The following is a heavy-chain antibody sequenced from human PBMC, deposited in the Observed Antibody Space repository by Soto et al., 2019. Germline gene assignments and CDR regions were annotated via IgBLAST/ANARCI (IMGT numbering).Heavy chain of an antibody. CDR1: GFTVSSNY. D-gene: IGHD3-3*01. Sequence: GGSLRLSCAASGFTVSSNYMSWVRQAPGKGLEWVSVIYSGGSTYYADSVKGRFTISRDNSKNTLYLQMNSLRAEDTAVYYCARMSGTIFGLLDYWGQGTLVTVSS. V-gene: IGHV3-53*01. CDR2: IYSGGST. J-gene: IGHJ4*02. CDR3: ARMSGTIFGLLDY.